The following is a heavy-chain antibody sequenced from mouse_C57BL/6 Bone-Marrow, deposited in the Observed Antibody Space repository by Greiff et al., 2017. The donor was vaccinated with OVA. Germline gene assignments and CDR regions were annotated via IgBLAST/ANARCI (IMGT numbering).Heavy chain of an antibody. V-gene: IGHV1-59*01. D-gene: IGHD2-4*01. J-gene: IGHJ2*01. CDR1: GYTFTSYW. CDR3: ARWRYYDYDGY. CDR2: IDPSDSYT. Sequence: QVQLQQPGAELVRPGTSVKLSCKASGYTFTSYWMHWVKQRPGQGLEWIGVIDPSDSYTNYNQKFKGKATLTVEPSSSTAYMQLSSLTSEDSAVYYCARWRYYDYDGYWGQGTTLTVSS.